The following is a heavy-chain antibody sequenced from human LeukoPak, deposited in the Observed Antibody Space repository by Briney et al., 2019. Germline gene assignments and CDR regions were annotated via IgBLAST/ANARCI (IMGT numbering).Heavy chain of an antibody. CDR1: GFTFSSDD. D-gene: IGHD3-16*01. CDR3: ARGYDSWDS. Sequence: PGGSLRLSCAASGFTFSSDDMNWVRQAPGKGLQWISYINTDGATIYYADSVKGRFTISRDNAKNSLYLQMNSLRAEDTAVYYCARGYDSWDSWGQGTLVTVSS. V-gene: IGHV3-48*03. J-gene: IGHJ4*02. CDR2: INTDGATI.